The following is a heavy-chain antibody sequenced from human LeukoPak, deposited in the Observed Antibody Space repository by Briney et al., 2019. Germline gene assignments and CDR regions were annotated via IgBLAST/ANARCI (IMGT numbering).Heavy chain of an antibody. CDR1: GGSISSSSYY. V-gene: IGHV4-39*01. CDR2: IYYSGST. CDR3: ARPTIVVAATRVAFDI. J-gene: IGHJ3*02. D-gene: IGHD2-15*01. Sequence: SETLSLTCTVSGGSISSSSYYWGWIRQPPGKGLEWIGSIYYSGSTYYNPSLKSRVTISVDTSKKQFSLKLSSVTAADTAVYYCARPTIVVAATRVAFDIWGQGTMVTVSS.